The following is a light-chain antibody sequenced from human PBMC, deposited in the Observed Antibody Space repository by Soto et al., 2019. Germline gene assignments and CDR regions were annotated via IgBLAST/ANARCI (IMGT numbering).Light chain of an antibody. J-gene: IGKJ2*01. CDR1: QSVIDN. CDR2: GAS. CDR3: QQYDSYMYA. V-gene: IGKV3-15*01. Sequence: EIVMTQSPATLSVSPGERATLSCRASQSVIDNLAWYQQRPGQAPRLLMYGASTRPSGIPARFTGGGSGTDFTLTITSLQSEDFAVYYCQQYDSYMYAFGQGTKVDI.